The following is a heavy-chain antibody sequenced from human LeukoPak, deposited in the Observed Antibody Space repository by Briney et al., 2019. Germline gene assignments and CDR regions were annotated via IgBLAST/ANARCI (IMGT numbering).Heavy chain of an antibody. CDR1: GFTVSSNY. CDR3: ASGRFLEWLFPPFDY. Sequence: GGSLRLSCAASGFTVSSNYMSWVRQAPGKGLEWVSVIYSGGSTYYADSVKGRFTISRDNSKNTLYLQMNSLRAEDTAVYYCASGRFLEWLFPPFDYWGQGTLVTVSS. CDR2: IYSGGST. V-gene: IGHV3-53*01. J-gene: IGHJ4*02. D-gene: IGHD3-3*01.